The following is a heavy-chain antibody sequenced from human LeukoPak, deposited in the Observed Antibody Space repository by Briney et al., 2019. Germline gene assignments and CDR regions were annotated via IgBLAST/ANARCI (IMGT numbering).Heavy chain of an antibody. CDR3: ARDAPPYGDYVPSFDY. CDR1: GGSISSSSYY. Sequence: SETLSLTCTVSGGSISSSSYYWGWVRQPPGKGLEWVGSIYYSGSTYYNPSLKSRVTISVDTSKNQFSLKLSSVTAADTAVYYCARDAPPYGDYVPSFDYWGQGTLVTVSS. D-gene: IGHD4-17*01. V-gene: IGHV4-39*07. J-gene: IGHJ4*02. CDR2: IYYSGST.